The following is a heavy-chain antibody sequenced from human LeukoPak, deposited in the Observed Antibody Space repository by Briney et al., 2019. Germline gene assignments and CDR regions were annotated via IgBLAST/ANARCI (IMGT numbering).Heavy chain of an antibody. Sequence: GGSLRLSCAASGFPFSAYGMHWVRQAPVKGLEWVALIWHDGSNKYYADSVKGRFSISRDNSKNTLYLQMNSLRAEDTAVYYCARDRGTNGDYHRGYFDYWGQGNLVTVSS. D-gene: IGHD1-1*01. CDR1: GFPFSAYG. J-gene: IGHJ4*02. CDR3: ARDRGTNGDYHRGYFDY. V-gene: IGHV3-33*01. CDR2: IWHDGSNK.